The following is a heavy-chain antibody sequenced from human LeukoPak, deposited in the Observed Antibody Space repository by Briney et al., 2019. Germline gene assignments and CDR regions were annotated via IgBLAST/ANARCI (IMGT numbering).Heavy chain of an antibody. Sequence: ASVKVSCKASGYTFTSYGISWVRQAPGQGLEWMGWISAYNGDTNYAQKFQGRVTMTRNTSISTAYMELSSLRSEDTAVYYCARGRHQDPWGQGTLVTVSS. V-gene: IGHV1-18*01. J-gene: IGHJ5*02. CDR1: GYTFTSYG. CDR3: ARGRHQDP. CDR2: ISAYNGDT.